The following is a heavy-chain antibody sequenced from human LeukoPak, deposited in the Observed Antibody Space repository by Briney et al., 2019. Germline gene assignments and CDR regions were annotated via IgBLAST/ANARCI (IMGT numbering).Heavy chain of an antibody. J-gene: IGHJ4*02. CDR3: ARDWAMAFFDY. CDR1: GFTFSSYA. Sequence: GGSLRLSCAASGFTFSSYAMHWVRQAPGKGLEWVAVISYDGSNKYYADSVKGRLTISRDNSKNTLYLQMNSLRAEDTAVYYCARDWAMAFFDYWGQGTLVTVSS. CDR2: ISYDGSNK. D-gene: IGHD5-24*01. V-gene: IGHV3-30-3*01.